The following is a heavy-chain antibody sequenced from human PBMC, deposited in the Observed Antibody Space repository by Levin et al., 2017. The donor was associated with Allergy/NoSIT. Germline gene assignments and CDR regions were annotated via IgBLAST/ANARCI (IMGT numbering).Heavy chain of an antibody. CDR1: GFTVSSNY. D-gene: IGHD4-17*01. CDR3: AREGWYGDTFEYYFDY. V-gene: IGHV3-66*01. CDR2: IYSGGST. Sequence: AGESLKISCAASGFTVSSNYMSWVRQAPGKGLEWVSVIYSGGSTYYADSVKGRFTISRDNSKNTLYLQMNSLRAEDTAVYYCAREGWYGDTFEYYFDYWGQGTLVTVSS. J-gene: IGHJ4*02.